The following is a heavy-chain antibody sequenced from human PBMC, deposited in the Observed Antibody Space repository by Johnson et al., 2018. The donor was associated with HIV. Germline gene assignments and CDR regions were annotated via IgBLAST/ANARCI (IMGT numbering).Heavy chain of an antibody. J-gene: IGHJ3*02. D-gene: IGHD1-26*01. Sequence: VQLVESGGGLVQPGGSLRLSCAASGFTFSSYAMSWVRQAPGKGLEWVGRIKSKTDGATTDYAAPLKGRFTISRDDSKNTLYLQMNSLRAGDTAVYYCARAYSGSYINDAFDIWGQGTMVTVSS. V-gene: IGHV3-15*01. CDR1: GFTFSSYA. CDR2: IKSKTDGATT. CDR3: ARAYSGSYINDAFDI.